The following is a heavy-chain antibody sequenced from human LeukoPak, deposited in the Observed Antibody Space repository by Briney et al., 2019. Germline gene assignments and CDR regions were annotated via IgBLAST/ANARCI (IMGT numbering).Heavy chain of an antibody. CDR3: AREQRITIFAVVISDAFDI. Sequence: GGSLRLSCAASGFTFSDYYMSWIRQAPGKGLEWVSYISSSGSTIYYADSVKGRFTISRDNAKNSLYLQMNSLRAEDTAVYYCAREQRITIFAVVISDAFDIWGQGTMVTVSS. CDR2: ISSSGSTI. J-gene: IGHJ3*02. V-gene: IGHV3-11*04. D-gene: IGHD3-3*01. CDR1: GFTFSDYY.